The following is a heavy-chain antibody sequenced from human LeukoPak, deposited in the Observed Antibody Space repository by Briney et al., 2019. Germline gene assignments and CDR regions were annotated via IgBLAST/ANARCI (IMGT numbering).Heavy chain of an antibody. Sequence: SVKVSCKASGGTFSSYAISWVRQAPGQGLEWMGGIIPTFGTANYAQKFQGRVTITTDESTSTAYMELSSLRSEDTAVYYCARGPGIDWLLSYFDYWGQGTLVTVSS. CDR2: IIPTFGTA. CDR3: ARGPGIDWLLSYFDY. CDR1: GGTFSSYA. J-gene: IGHJ4*02. D-gene: IGHD3-9*01. V-gene: IGHV1-69*05.